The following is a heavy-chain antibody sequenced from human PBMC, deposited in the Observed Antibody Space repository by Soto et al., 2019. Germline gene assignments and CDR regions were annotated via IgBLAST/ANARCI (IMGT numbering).Heavy chain of an antibody. Sequence: SETLSLTCTVSGGSISSSSYYWGWIRQPPGKGLEWIGSIYYSGSTYYNPSLKSRVTISVDTSKNQFSLKLSSVTAADTAVYYCARLRRDIVVVPAAIWFDPWGQGTLVTVS. CDR2: IYYSGST. CDR3: ARLRRDIVVVPAAIWFDP. CDR1: GGSISSSSYY. D-gene: IGHD2-2*01. V-gene: IGHV4-39*01. J-gene: IGHJ5*02.